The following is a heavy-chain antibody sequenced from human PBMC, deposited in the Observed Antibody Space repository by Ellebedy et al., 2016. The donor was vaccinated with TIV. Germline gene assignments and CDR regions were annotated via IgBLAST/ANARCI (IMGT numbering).Heavy chain of an antibody. J-gene: IGHJ6*02. CDR1: GFPFSSYA. Sequence: GESLKISCAASGFPFSSYAMTWVRQAPGKGLEWVGVISYDGDDKTFADSVRGRFTISRDNSKNMLYLQMNSLRPEDTAVYYCARDRIDYYYGMDVWGQGTTVTVSS. CDR3: ARDRIDYYYGMDV. CDR2: ISYDGDDK. V-gene: IGHV3-30-3*01. D-gene: IGHD2-21*01.